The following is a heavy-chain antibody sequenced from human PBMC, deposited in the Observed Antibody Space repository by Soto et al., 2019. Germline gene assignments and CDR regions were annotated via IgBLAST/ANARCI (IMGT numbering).Heavy chain of an antibody. CDR2: INPSGGRT. D-gene: IGHD5-12*01. J-gene: IGHJ4*02. CDR1: GYSFTTHF. CDR3: VRDSPIGSTFSGYDGIDY. Sequence: ASVKVSCKASGYSFTTHFMHWVRQATGQGLEWMGIINPSGGRTSYAQKVQGRVSMTRDTSTGTAYMELNSLRSEDTAVYYCVRDSPIGSTFSGYDGIDYWGQGTLVTVSS. V-gene: IGHV1-46*01.